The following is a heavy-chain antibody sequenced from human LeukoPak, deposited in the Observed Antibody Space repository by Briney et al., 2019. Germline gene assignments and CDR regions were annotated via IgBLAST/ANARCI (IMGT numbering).Heavy chain of an antibody. CDR2: IIPIFGTA. CDR1: GGTFSSYA. Sequence: ASVKVSCKASGGTFSSYAISWVRQAPGQGLEWMGGIIPIFGTANYAQKFQGRVTITADESTSTAYMELGSLRSEDTAVYYCASPFHESASGYFYGMDVWGQGTTVTVSS. D-gene: IGHD3-3*01. CDR3: ASPFHESASGYFYGMDV. J-gene: IGHJ6*02. V-gene: IGHV1-69*13.